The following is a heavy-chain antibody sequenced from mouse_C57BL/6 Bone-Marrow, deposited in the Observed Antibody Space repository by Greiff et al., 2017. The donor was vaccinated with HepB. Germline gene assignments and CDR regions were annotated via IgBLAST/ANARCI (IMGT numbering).Heavy chain of an antibody. Sequence: VQLKESGTVLARPGASVKMSCKTSGYTLTSYWMHWVKQRPGQGLEWIGAIYPGNSDTSYNQKFKGKAKLTAVTSDSTAYMELSSLTNEDTAVYYFTRSPKGAMEYRGQGTSVTMSS. V-gene: IGHV1-5*01. CDR1: GYTLTSYW. CDR3: TRSPKGAMEY. CDR2: IYPGNSDT. J-gene: IGHJ4*01.